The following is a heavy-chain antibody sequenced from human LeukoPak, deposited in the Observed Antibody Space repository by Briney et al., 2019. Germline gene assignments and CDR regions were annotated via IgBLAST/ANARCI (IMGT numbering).Heavy chain of an antibody. CDR2: IYYSGST. D-gene: IGHD3-22*01. CDR3: ARVLGYHYDSSGYLDAFDI. CDR1: GGSISSYY. Sequence: SETLSLTCTVSGGSISSYYWSWIRQPPGKGLEWIGYIYYSGSTNYNPSLKSRVTISVDTSKNQFSLKLSSVTAADTAVYYCARVLGYHYDSSGYLDAFDIWGQGTMVTVSS. V-gene: IGHV4-59*01. J-gene: IGHJ3*02.